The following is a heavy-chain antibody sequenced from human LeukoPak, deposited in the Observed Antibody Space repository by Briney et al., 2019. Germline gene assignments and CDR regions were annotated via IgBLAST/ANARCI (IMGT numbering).Heavy chain of an antibody. J-gene: IGHJ4*02. V-gene: IGHV3-74*01. CDR1: GFTFSVFW. Sequence: GGSLRLSCAASGFTFSVFWMHWVRQAPGKGPVWVSRIKTDGSITNYADSVKGRFTISRDNSKNTLYLQMNSLRAEDTAVYYCAKVTGQLRWGQGTLVTVSS. CDR2: IKTDGSIT. CDR3: AKVTGQLR. D-gene: IGHD2-2*01.